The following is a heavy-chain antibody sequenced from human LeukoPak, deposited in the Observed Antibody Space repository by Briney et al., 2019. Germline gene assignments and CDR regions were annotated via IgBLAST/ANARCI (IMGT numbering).Heavy chain of an antibody. D-gene: IGHD3-22*01. V-gene: IGHV1-69*05. Sequence: SVKVSCKASGYTFTGYYMHWVRQAPGRGLEWMGRIIPIFGTANYAQKFQGRVTITTDESTSTAYVELSSLRSEDTAVYYCARDEAGYDSSGYYFDYWGQGTLVTVSS. CDR3: ARDEAGYDSSGYYFDY. J-gene: IGHJ4*02. CDR1: GYTFTGYY. CDR2: IIPIFGTA.